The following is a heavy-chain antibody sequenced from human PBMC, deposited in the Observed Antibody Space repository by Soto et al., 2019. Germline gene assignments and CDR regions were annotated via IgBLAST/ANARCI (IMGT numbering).Heavy chain of an antibody. V-gene: IGHV4-34*01. D-gene: IGHD2-15*01. CDR2: ITHSGST. CDR1: GGSFSGYY. Sequence: QVQLQQWGAGLLKPSETLSLTGVVYGGSFSGYYWSWIRQPPGNGLEWIGEITHSGSTNYNPSRKSRLTLSVDTSKSQFSLKLSSVTAADTAVYYCARAAGVGYYYYSLDVWGKGTTVTVSS. J-gene: IGHJ6*03. CDR3: ARAAGVGYYYYSLDV.